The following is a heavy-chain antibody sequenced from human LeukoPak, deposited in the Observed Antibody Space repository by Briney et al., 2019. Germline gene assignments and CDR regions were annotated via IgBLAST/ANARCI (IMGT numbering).Heavy chain of an antibody. V-gene: IGHV4-59*01. CDR3: ARGGGGLRLGELSLGMGNYYYMDV. Sequence: SETLSLTCTVSGGSISSYYWSWIRQPPGKGLEWIGYIYYSGSTNYNPSLKSRVTISVDTSKNQFSLKLSSVTAADTAVYYCARGGGGLRLGELSLGMGNYYYMDVWGKGTTVTISS. CDR1: GGSISSYY. J-gene: IGHJ6*03. CDR2: IYYSGST. D-gene: IGHD3-16*02.